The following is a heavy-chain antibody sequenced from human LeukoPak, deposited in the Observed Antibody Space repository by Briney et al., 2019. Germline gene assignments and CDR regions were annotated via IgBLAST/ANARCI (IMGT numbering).Heavy chain of an antibody. Sequence: PGGSLRLSCAASGLSFSSFAMSWVRQAPGKGLEWVSAISGSGGSTYYADSVKGRFTASRDNSKNTLYLQMNSLRAEDTAVYYCAKDLGGSSWYPYYFDYWGQGTLVTVSS. J-gene: IGHJ4*02. V-gene: IGHV3-23*01. CDR1: GLSFSSFA. CDR2: ISGSGGST. D-gene: IGHD6-13*01. CDR3: AKDLGGSSWYPYYFDY.